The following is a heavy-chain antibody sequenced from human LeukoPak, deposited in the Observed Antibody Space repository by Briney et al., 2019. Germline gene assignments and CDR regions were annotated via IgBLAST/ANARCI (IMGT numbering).Heavy chain of an antibody. V-gene: IGHV1-2*02. CDR3: VRDHLHYFDY. J-gene: IGHJ4*02. Sequence: GASVKVSCKASGYSFTAYYIHWVRQAPGQGPEWMGWINIDSGGTNYAQKFQGRVTMTRDTSISTAYIEMSSLRSDDTAVYYCVRDHLHYFDYWGQGTLVTVSS. CDR2: INIDSGGT. CDR1: GYSFTAYY.